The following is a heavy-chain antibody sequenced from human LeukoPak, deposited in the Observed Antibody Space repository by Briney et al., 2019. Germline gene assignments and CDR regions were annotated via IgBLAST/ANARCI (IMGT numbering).Heavy chain of an antibody. J-gene: IGHJ4*02. V-gene: IGHV3-64D*06. Sequence: GGSLRLSCSASEFTFSTYAMHCVRQAPGKGLEYVSAISTSGGSTYYADSVKGRFIISRDNSKNTLYLQMGSLRAEDTAVYYCVKDLGYGDGLWASPFDYWGQGTLVTVSS. CDR2: ISTSGGST. CDR1: EFTFSTYA. D-gene: IGHD4-17*01. CDR3: VKDLGYGDGLWASPFDY.